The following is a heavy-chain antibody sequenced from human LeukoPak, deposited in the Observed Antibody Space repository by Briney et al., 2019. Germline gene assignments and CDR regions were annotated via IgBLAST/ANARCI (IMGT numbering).Heavy chain of an antibody. V-gene: IGHV4-34*01. D-gene: IGHD3-10*01. Sequence: PSETPSLTCAVYGGSFSGYYWSWIRQPPGKGLEWIGEINHSGSTNYNPSLKSRVTISVDTSKNQFSLKLSSVTAADTAVYYCARVDYYGSGSYYKQVDYWGQGTLVTVSS. CDR1: GGSFSGYY. J-gene: IGHJ4*02. CDR2: INHSGST. CDR3: ARVDYYGSGSYYKQVDY.